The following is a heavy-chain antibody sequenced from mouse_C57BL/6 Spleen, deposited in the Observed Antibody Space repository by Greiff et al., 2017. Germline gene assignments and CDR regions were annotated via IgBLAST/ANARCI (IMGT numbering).Heavy chain of an antibody. CDR2: IDPSDSYT. CDR1: GYTFTSYW. CDR3: ARGYGYSNGI. V-gene: IGHV1-50*01. D-gene: IGHD2-5*01. Sequence: QVQLQQPGAELVKPGASVKLSCKASGYTFTSYWMQWVKQRPGQGLEWIGEIDPSDSYTNYNQKFKGKATLTVDTSSSTAYMQLSSLTSEDSAVYYCARGYGYSNGIWGQGTLVTVSA. J-gene: IGHJ3*01.